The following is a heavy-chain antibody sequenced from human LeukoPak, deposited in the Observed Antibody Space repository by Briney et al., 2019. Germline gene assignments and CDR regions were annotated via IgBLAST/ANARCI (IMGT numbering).Heavy chain of an antibody. CDR1: GFTFSNYA. J-gene: IGHJ4*02. Sequence: GGSLRLSCAAAGFTFSNYAMRWVRQAPGKGLEWVSSIGGGGSTTHYADSVKGRLTISRANSKNTLYLQMNGLRAEDTAVYYCTNGYCTGGLCHRYFDYWGQGALVTVSS. CDR2: IGGGGSTT. CDR3: TNGYCTGGLCHRYFDY. V-gene: IGHV3-23*01. D-gene: IGHD2-8*02.